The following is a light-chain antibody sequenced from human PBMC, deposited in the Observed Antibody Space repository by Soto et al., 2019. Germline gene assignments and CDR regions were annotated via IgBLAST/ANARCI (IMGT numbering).Light chain of an antibody. CDR1: QSVLYSSNDKNY. Sequence: DIVMTQSPDSLAVSLGERATINCKSSQSVLYSSNDKNYLAWYQQKAGQPPKLLIYWASTRYSGVPDRFSGSGSGKDFTLTISSLQAEDVAVYNCQQYYSSPFTFGGGTKVEIK. CDR3: QQYYSSPFT. V-gene: IGKV4-1*01. J-gene: IGKJ4*01. CDR2: WAS.